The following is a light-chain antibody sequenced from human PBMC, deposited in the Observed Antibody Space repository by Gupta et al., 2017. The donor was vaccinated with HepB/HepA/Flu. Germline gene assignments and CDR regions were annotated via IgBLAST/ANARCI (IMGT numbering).Light chain of an antibody. Sequence: SYEWTQPRSVSVSPGQTATTACPGVELGDKFASWYQQKTGQSPVLVIYRDSKRPSGIPERFSGSNSGDTATLTISGTQAMDEAAYYCQAWDSIAAVVFGGGPKLTVL. J-gene: IGLJ3*02. V-gene: IGLV3-1*01. CDR3: QAWDSIAAVV. CDR1: ELGDKF. CDR2: RDS.